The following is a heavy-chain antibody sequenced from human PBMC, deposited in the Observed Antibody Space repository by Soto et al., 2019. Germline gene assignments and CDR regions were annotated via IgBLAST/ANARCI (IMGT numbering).Heavy chain of an antibody. D-gene: IGHD3-10*01. V-gene: IGHV3-33*01. J-gene: IGHJ4*02. CDR3: AREPSWAHRFGELSFDY. Sequence: GGSLRLSCAASGFTFSSYGMHWVRQAPGKGLEWVAVIWYDGSNKYYADSVKGRFTISRDNSKNTLYLQMNSLRAEETAVYYCAREPSWAHRFGELSFDYWGQGTLVTVSS. CDR2: IWYDGSNK. CDR1: GFTFSSYG.